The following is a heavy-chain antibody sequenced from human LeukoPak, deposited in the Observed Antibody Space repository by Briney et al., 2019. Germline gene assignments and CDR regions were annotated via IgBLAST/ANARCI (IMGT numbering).Heavy chain of an antibody. CDR2: INPDGSVT. CDR3: ARSGYYNGYDY. J-gene: IGHJ4*02. CDR1: GFTFSSYA. V-gene: IGHV3-74*01. Sequence: GGSLRLSCAASGFTFSSYAMSWVRQAPGKGLVAVSRINPDGSVTTYADYVKGRFTISRDNAKNTLYLEMSSLTVEDTALYYCARSGYYNGYDYWGQGTLVTVSS. D-gene: IGHD2/OR15-2a*01.